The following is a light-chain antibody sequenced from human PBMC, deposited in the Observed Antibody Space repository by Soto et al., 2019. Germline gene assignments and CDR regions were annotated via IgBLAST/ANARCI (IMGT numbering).Light chain of an antibody. J-gene: IGKJ4*01. Sequence: DIQMTQSPSTLSASVGDRVTITCRASPSISSWLAWYQQKPGKAPKLLIFDASSLESGVPSRFSGSGSGTEFTVTISSLQAYDFAAEYGQQYKTYLTFGGGTKVESK. CDR2: DAS. CDR3: QQYKTYLT. CDR1: PSISSW. V-gene: IGKV1-5*01.